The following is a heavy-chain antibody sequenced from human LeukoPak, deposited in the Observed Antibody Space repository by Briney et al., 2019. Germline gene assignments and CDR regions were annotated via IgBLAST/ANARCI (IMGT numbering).Heavy chain of an antibody. CDR1: GGSISSSSYY. CDR3: ARDTYNWNVDVFDP. J-gene: IGHJ5*02. V-gene: IGHV4-39*02. CDR2: IYYSGST. Sequence: SETLSLTCTVSGGSISSSSYYWGWIRQPPGKGLEWIGSIYYSGSTYYNPSLKSRVTISVDTSKNQFSLKLSSVTAADTAVYYCARDTYNWNVDVFDPWGQGTLVTVSS. D-gene: IGHD1-20*01.